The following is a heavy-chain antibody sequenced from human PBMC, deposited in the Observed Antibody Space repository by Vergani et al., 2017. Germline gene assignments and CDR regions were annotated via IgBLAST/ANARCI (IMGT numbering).Heavy chain of an antibody. Sequence: EVQLVESGGGLVQPGRSLRLSCTASGFTFGDYAMSWVRQAPGKGLEWVGFIRSKAYGGTTEYAATVKGRFTIARYDSKSIAYLQMNSLKTEDTAVYYCTPYDISGYYSSRFDYWGQGTLVTVSS. CDR2: IRSKAYGGTT. CDR3: TPYDISGYYSSRFDY. J-gene: IGHJ4*02. V-gene: IGHV3-49*04. CDR1: GFTFGDYA. D-gene: IGHD3-22*01.